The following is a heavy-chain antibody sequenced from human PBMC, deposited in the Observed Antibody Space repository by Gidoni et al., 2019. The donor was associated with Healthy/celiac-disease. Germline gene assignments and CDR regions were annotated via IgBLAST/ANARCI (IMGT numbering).Heavy chain of an antibody. CDR2: INPNSGGI. CDR1: GYTFTGYY. J-gene: IGHJ4*02. V-gene: IGHV1-2*02. Sequence: QVQLVQSGAEVKKPGASVKVSCKASGYTFTGYYMHWVRQAPGQGLAWMGWINPNSGGINYAQKFQGRVTMTRDTSISTAYMELSRLRSDDTAVYYCARDRAVAGSDYWGQGTLVTVSS. CDR3: ARDRAVAGSDY. D-gene: IGHD6-19*01.